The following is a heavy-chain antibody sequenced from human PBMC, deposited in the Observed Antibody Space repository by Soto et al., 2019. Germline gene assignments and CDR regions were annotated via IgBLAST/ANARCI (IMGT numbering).Heavy chain of an antibody. V-gene: IGHV3-23*01. Sequence: PGGSLRLSCAASGFTFSAYAMSWVRQAPGKGLEWGSGISGSGGITYYADSVKGRFTISRDNSKNTLYLQMNSLRAEDTAVYYCAKGPPFSAISSYYYYGMDVWGQGTTVTVCS. D-gene: IGHD2-21*01. CDR1: GFTFSAYA. CDR2: ISGSGGIT. J-gene: IGHJ6*02. CDR3: AKGPPFSAISSYYYYGMDV.